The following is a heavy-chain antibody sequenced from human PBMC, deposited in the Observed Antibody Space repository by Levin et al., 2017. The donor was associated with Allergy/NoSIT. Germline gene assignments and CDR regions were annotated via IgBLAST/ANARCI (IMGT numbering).Heavy chain of an antibody. CDR3: AKVPNRVVSGTTGYFDY. D-gene: IGHD1-7*01. J-gene: IGHJ4*02. Sequence: GESLKISCAASGFTFSSYAMSWVRQAPGKGLEWVSAISGSGGSTYYADSVKGRFTISRDNSKNTLYLQMNSLRAEDTAVYYCAKVPNRVVSGTTGYFDYWGQGTLVTVSS. V-gene: IGHV3-23*01. CDR2: ISGSGGST. CDR1: GFTFSSYA.